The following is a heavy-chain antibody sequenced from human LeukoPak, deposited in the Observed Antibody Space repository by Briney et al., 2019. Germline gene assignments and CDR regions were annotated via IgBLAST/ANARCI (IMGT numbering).Heavy chain of an antibody. CDR1: GYTFTSYG. CDR2: ISAYDGNT. V-gene: IGHV1-18*01. D-gene: IGHD6-19*01. Sequence: ASVKVSCKASGYTFTSYGISWVRQAPGQGLEWMGWISAYDGNTNYAQKLQGRVTMTTDTPTSTAYMELRSLRSDHTAVYYCARDREAVAGPPFDYWGQGTLVTVSS. CDR3: ARDREAVAGPPFDY. J-gene: IGHJ4*02.